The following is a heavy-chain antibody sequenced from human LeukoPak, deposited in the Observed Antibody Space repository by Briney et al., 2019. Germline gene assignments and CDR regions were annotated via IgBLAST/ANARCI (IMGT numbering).Heavy chain of an antibody. Sequence: ASVKVSCKTSGYTFTSYGINWVRRAPGQGLEWMGRISAHNGNTNYAQKLQGRVTMTTDTSTSTAYMELRSLRSDDTAVYYCARAFEDSSSSYYFDYWGQGTLVTVSS. D-gene: IGHD6-6*01. CDR1: GYTFTSYG. V-gene: IGHV1-18*01. CDR2: ISAHNGNT. J-gene: IGHJ4*02. CDR3: ARAFEDSSSSYYFDY.